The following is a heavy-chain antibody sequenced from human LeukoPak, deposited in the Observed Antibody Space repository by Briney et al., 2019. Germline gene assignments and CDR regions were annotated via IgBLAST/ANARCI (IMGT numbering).Heavy chain of an antibody. CDR2: LYSGGNR. D-gene: IGHD1-26*01. Sequence: GGSLRLSCAASGFTVSTNYMSWVRQAPGKGLEWVSTLYSGGNRYYADSVRGRFTISRDNSKNTLYLQMNSLRAEDTAVYYCAKSGSYYRFDYWGQGTLVTVSS. J-gene: IGHJ4*02. V-gene: IGHV3-53*05. CDR3: AKSGSYYRFDY. CDR1: GFTVSTNY.